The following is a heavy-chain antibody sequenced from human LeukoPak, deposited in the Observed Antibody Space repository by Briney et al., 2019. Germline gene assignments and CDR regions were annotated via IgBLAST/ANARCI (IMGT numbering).Heavy chain of an antibody. CDR1: GGSFSGYY. CDR2: INHSGST. D-gene: IGHD6-13*01. V-gene: IGHV4-34*01. J-gene: IGHJ4*02. CDR3: ARGRPGNSSSWYFDY. Sequence: SETLSLTCAVYGGSFSGYYWSWIRQPPGKGLEWIGEINHSGSTNCNPSLKSRVTISVDTSKNQFSLKLSSVTAADTAVYYCARGRPGNSSSWYFDYWGQGTLVTVSS.